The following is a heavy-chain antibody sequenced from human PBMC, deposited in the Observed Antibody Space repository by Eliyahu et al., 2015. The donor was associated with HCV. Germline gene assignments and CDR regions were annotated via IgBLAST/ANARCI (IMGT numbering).Heavy chain of an antibody. CDR2: ISSSGSTI. V-gene: IGHV3-11*01. J-gene: IGHJ4*02. Sequence: GKGLEWVSYISSSGSTIYYADSVKGRFTISRDNAKNSLYLQMNSLRAEDTAVYYCVRVTGGYDFWSGLIPTPPDYWGQGTLVTVSS. CDR3: VRVTGGYDFWSGLIPTPPDY. D-gene: IGHD3-3*01.